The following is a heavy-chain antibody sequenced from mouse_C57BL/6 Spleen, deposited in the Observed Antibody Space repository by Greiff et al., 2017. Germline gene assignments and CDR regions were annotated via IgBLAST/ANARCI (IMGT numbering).Heavy chain of an antibody. CDR2: ISYDGSN. V-gene: IGHV3-6*01. CDR1: GYSITSGYY. CDR3: ASGDWDYAMDY. D-gene: IGHD4-1*01. J-gene: IGHJ4*01. Sequence: VQLKQSGPGLVKPSQSLSLTCSVTGYSITSGYYWNWIRQFPGNKLEWRGYISYDGSNNYNPSLKNRISITRDTSKNQFFLKLNSVTTEDTATYYCASGDWDYAMDYWGQGTSVTVSS.